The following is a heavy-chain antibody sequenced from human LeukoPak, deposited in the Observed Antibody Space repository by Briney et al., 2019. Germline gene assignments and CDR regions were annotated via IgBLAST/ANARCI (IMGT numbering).Heavy chain of an antibody. V-gene: IGHV1-2*06. J-gene: IGHJ4*02. CDR3: ARPRSVSGSYSHFGY. Sequence: ASVKVSCKASGYTFTAYYMHWVRQAPGQGLEWMGRINPNSGGTNYAQKFQGRVTMTRDTSISTAHMEVSRLRSDDTAVYYCARPRSVSGSYSHFGYWGQGTLVTVSS. CDR1: GYTFTAYY. D-gene: IGHD1-26*01. CDR2: INPNSGGT.